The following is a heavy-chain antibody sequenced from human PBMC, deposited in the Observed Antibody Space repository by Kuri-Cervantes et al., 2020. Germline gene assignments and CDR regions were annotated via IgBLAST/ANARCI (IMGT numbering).Heavy chain of an antibody. J-gene: IGHJ6*03. Sequence: GESLKISCAASGFTFSSYAMSWVRQAPGKGPEWVSAISGSGGSTYYADSVKGRFTISRDNSKNTLYLQMNSLRVEDTAVYYCARDDSRSDYYYYYMDVWGKGTTVTVSS. CDR2: ISGSGGST. CDR1: GFTFSSYA. D-gene: IGHD3-3*01. CDR3: ARDDSRSDYYYYYMDV. V-gene: IGHV3-23*01.